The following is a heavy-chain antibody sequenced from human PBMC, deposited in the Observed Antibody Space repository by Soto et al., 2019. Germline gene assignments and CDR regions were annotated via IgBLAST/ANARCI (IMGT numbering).Heavy chain of an antibody. V-gene: IGHV1-18*01. CDR3: ARDWQWGATITNYYYYMDV. J-gene: IGHJ6*03. CDR1: GYTFTTYG. CDR2: ISAYNGNT. Sequence: ASVKVSCKASGYTFTTYGISWVRQAPGQGLEWMGWISAYNGNTNYAQKLQGRVTMTTDTSTSTAYMELRSLRSDDTAVYYCARDWQWGATITNYYYYMDVWGKGTTVTVSS. D-gene: IGHD5-12*01.